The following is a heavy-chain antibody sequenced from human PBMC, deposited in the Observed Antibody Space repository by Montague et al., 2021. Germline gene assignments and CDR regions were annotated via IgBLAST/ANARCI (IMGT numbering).Heavy chain of an antibody. D-gene: IGHD3-22*01. V-gene: IGHV3-30-3*01. J-gene: IGHJ5*02. CDR1: GFTFSPFP. CDR2: ISHDGSSK. Sequence: SLRLSCAASGFTFSPFPMHWVRQAPGKGLEWVALISHDGSSKYYADSVRGRFTVSRDNSKNTLYLQTSSLRADDTAVYYCARWRVYYDSSGYAAWGRGTLVTVSS. CDR3: ARWRVYYDSSGYAA.